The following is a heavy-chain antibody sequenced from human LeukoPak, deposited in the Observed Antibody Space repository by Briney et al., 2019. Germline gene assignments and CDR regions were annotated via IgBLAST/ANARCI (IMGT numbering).Heavy chain of an antibody. CDR1: GGSISSSSYY. CDR3: ARLHRWAVVAATGRSDY. D-gene: IGHD2-15*01. CDR2: IYFSGST. J-gene: IGHJ4*02. Sequence: PSETLSLTCTVSGGSISSSSYYWGWLRQPPGKGLEWIGSIYFSGSTYYNPSLKSRVTISVDTSKNQCSLKLSSVTAADTAVYCCARLHRWAVVAATGRSDYWGQGTLVTVSS. V-gene: IGHV4-39*01.